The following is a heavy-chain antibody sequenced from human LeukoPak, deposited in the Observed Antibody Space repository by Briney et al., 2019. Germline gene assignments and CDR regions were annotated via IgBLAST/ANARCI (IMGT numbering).Heavy chain of an antibody. CDR3: ARGYLGRYYGMDV. V-gene: IGHV4-59*08. D-gene: IGHD5-18*01. J-gene: IGHJ6*02. CDR1: GGSISSYY. Sequence: SETLSLTCTVSGGSISSYYWSWIRQPPGKGLEWIGYIYYSGSTNYNPSLKSRVTISVDTSKNQFSLRLSSVTAADTAVYYCARGYLGRYYGMDVWGQGTTVTVSS. CDR2: IYYSGST.